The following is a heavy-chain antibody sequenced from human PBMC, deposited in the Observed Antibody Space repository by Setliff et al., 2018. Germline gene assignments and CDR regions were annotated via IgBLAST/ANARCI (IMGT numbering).Heavy chain of an antibody. CDR2: IVVGSGNA. V-gene: IGHV1-58*01. Sequence: GASVKVSCKASGFTFTSSAVQWVRQARGQRLEWIGWIVVGSGNANYAQKFQGRVTITADKSTGTAYMELSSLRSEDTAVYYCARGPAVHCSGGSCYLDYWGQGTLVTVS. D-gene: IGHD2-15*01. J-gene: IGHJ4*02. CDR3: ARGPAVHCSGGSCYLDY. CDR1: GFTFTSSA.